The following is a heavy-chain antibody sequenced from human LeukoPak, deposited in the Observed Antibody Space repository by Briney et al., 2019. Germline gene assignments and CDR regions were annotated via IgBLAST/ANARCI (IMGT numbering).Heavy chain of an antibody. CDR1: GGSISSYY. J-gene: IGHJ4*02. CDR3: ARGIAAAGSFDY. D-gene: IGHD6-13*01. Sequence: SEPLSLTCTVSGGSISSYYWSWIRQPPGKGLEWIGYIYYSGSTNYNPSLKSRVTISVDTSKNQFSLKLSSVTAADTAVYYCARGIAAAGSFDYWGQGTLVTVSS. CDR2: IYYSGST. V-gene: IGHV4-59*01.